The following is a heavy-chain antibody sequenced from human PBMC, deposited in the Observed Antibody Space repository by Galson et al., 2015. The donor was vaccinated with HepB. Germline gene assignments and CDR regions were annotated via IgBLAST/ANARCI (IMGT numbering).Heavy chain of an antibody. D-gene: IGHD6-19*01. Sequence: LRLSCAASGFTFSSYAMRWVRQAPGKGLEWVSAISGSGGSTYYADSVKGRFTISRDNSKNTLYLQMNSLRAEDTAVYYCAKDSRQWLVPWYFDYWGQGTLVTVSS. V-gene: IGHV3-23*01. J-gene: IGHJ4*02. CDR1: GFTFSSYA. CDR2: ISGSGGST. CDR3: AKDSRQWLVPWYFDY.